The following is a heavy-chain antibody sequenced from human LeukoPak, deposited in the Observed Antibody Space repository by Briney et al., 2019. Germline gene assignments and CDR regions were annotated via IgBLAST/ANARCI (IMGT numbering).Heavy chain of an antibody. Sequence: SETLSLTCAVYGGSFSGYYWSWIRQPPGKGLEWIGEINHSGSTNYNPSLKSRVTISVDTSKNQFSLKLSSVTAADTAVYYCARNHYGDLPFDYWGQGTLVTVSS. CDR2: INHSGST. CDR1: GGSFSGYY. CDR3: ARNHYGDLPFDY. J-gene: IGHJ4*02. V-gene: IGHV4-34*01. D-gene: IGHD4-17*01.